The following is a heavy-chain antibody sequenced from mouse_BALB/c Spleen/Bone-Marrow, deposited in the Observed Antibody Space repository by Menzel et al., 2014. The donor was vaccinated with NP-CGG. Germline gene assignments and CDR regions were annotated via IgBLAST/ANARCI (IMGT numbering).Heavy chain of an antibody. Sequence: EVKLLESGPDLVEPSQSLSLTCTVTGYSITSGYGWHWIRQFPGNKLEWMGYIHYRGSTNYNPPLKSRISITRDTSKNQFSLQLNSVTTEDTATYYCTRETTAVADFDYWGQGATLTVTS. J-gene: IGHJ2*01. CDR2: IHYRGST. V-gene: IGHV3-1*02. CDR1: GYSITSGYG. CDR3: TRETTAVADFDY. D-gene: IGHD1-1*01.